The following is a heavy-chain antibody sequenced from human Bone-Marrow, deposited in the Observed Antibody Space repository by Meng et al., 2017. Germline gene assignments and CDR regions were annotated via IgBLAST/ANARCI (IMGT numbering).Heavy chain of an antibody. CDR2: IYQSGST. CDR3: ARGVVADPPGD. CDR1: GASVNTGSYY. V-gene: IGHV4-61*01. D-gene: IGHD2-15*01. Sequence: QVELAESGPGLVRSSETLSLTCTVSGASVNTGSYYWSWIRQPPGRGLELIGFIYQSGSTNNNPSLKSRVTISLDMSSNQFSLTLNSVTAADTAIYYCARGVVADPPGDWGRGTLVTVSS. J-gene: IGHJ1*01.